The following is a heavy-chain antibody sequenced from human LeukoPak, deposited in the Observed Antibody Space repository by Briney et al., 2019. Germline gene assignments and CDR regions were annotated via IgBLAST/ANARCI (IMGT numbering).Heavy chain of an antibody. CDR2: IYYSGST. J-gene: IGHJ5*02. CDR3: ARDNSVRDEAWWFNP. Sequence: SETLSLTCTVSGGSISSSSYYWGWIRQPPGKGLEWIGRIYYSGSTYYNPSLKSRVTISVDTSKNQFSLKLRSVTAADTAVYYCARDNSVRDEAWWFNPWGQGTLVTVSS. D-gene: IGHD5-24*01. CDR1: GGSISSSSYY. V-gene: IGHV4-39*07.